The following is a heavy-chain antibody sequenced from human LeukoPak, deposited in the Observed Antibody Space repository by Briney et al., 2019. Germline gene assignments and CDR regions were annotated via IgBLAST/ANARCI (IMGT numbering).Heavy chain of an antibody. CDR2: IYYNGNT. CDR3: ARPRGSVASVNWFDP. Sequence: SETLSLTCTVSGGSIRNSNYYWGWIRQPPGKGLEWIGTIYYNGNTNYSPSLKSHVTISVDTSKNQFSLRLSSVTAADTAVYYCARPRGSVASVNWFDPWGQGTLVTVSS. J-gene: IGHJ5*02. D-gene: IGHD4-23*01. V-gene: IGHV4-39*01. CDR1: GGSIRNSNYY.